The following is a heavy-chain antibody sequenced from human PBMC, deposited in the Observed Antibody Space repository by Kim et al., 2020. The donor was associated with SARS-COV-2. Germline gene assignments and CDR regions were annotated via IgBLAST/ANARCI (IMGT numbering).Heavy chain of an antibody. CDR1: GGSFSGHY. CDR3: ARGQASSSWYPYYYYGMDV. CDR2: INHSGSP. J-gene: IGHJ6*02. Sequence: SETLSLTCAVYGGSFSGHYWSWIRQPPGKGLEWIGEINHSGSPNYNPSLKSRVTISVDTSKNQFSLKLSSVTAADTAVYYCARGQASSSWYPYYYYGMDVWGQGTAVTVSS. D-gene: IGHD6-13*01. V-gene: IGHV4-34*01.